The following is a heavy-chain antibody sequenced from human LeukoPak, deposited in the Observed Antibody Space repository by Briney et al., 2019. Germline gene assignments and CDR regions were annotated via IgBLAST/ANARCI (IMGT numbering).Heavy chain of an antibody. V-gene: IGHV1-69*05. CDR2: IIPIFGTA. J-gene: IGHJ6*03. CDR3: ASSFGGYYYYYMDV. CDR1: GGTLSSYA. Sequence: SVKVSCKASGGTLSSYAISWVRQAPGQGLEWMGGIIPIFGTANYAQKFQGRVTITTDESTSTAYMELSSLRSEDTAVYYCASSFGGYYYYYMDVWGKGTTVTVSS. D-gene: IGHD3-16*01.